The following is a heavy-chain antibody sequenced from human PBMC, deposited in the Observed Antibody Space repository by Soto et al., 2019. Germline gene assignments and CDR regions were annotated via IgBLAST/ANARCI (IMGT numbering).Heavy chain of an antibody. D-gene: IGHD3-3*01. CDR3: TTERLITIFGVVYGMDV. J-gene: IGHJ6*02. CDR1: GFTFSSYA. V-gene: IGHV3-23*01. CDR2: ISGSGGTT. Sequence: GGSLRLSCAASGFTFSSYAMSWVRQAPGKGLEWVSAISGSGGTTDYAAPVKGRFTISRDDSKNTLYLQMNSLKTEDTAVYYCTTERLITIFGVVYGMDVWGQGTTVTVSS.